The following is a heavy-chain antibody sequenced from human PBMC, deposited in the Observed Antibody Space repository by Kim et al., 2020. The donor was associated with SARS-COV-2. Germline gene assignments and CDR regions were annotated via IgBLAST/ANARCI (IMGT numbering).Heavy chain of an antibody. CDR1: GFTFSSYA. Sequence: GGSLRLSCAASGFTFSSYAMHWVRQAPGKGLEWVAVISYDGSNKYYADSVKGRFTISRDNSKNTLYLQMNSLRAEDTAVYYCARDWARFGIMYYFDYWGQGTLVTVSS. V-gene: IGHV3-30*04. CDR3: ARDWARFGIMYYFDY. D-gene: IGHD3-16*01. J-gene: IGHJ4*02. CDR2: ISYDGSNK.